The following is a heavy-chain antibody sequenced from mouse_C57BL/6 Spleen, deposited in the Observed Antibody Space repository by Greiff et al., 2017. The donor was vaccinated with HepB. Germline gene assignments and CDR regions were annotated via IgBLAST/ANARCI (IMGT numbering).Heavy chain of an antibody. J-gene: IGHJ4*01. V-gene: IGHV5-4*01. CDR1: GFTFSSYA. D-gene: IGHD2-1*01. CDR3: ARDMGNSYAMDY. Sequence: EVQVVESGGGLVKPGGSLKLSCAASGFTFSSYAMSWVHQTPEKRLEWVATISDGGSYTYYPDNVKGRFTISRDNAKNNLYLQMSHLKSEDTAMYYCARDMGNSYAMDYWGQGTSVTVSS. CDR2: ISDGGSYT.